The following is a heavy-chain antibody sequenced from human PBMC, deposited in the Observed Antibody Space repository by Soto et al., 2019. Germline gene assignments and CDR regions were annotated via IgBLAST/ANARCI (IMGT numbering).Heavy chain of an antibody. Sequence: QVQLVQSGAEVKKPGSSVKVSCKASGGTLSRSAISWVRQAPGQGLEWMGGIIPIIGPANYVQKFRGRVSIIADESTRSAYMEMSSLRSDDTDVYYCGTGSSWTKVESRGQGTLVAVSS. CDR3: GTGSSWTKVES. CDR1: GGTLSRSA. J-gene: IGHJ4*02. V-gene: IGHV1-69*01. D-gene: IGHD6-13*01. CDR2: IIPIIGPA.